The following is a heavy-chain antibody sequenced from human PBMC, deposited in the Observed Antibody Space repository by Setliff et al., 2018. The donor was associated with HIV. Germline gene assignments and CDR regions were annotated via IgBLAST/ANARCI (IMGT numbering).Heavy chain of an antibody. CDR2: INPNSGAT. CDR3: ARWAPPNHYFYYYMDV. V-gene: IGHV1-2*02. CDR1: GYTFSGYY. J-gene: IGHJ6*03. Sequence: GASVKVSCKTSGYTFSGYYLHWVRRAPGRGLEWMGWINPNSGATNYARNFQGRVTMTRDTSISTAHMELSRLRSDDTAVYYCARWAPPNHYFYYYMDVWGKGTTVTVSS.